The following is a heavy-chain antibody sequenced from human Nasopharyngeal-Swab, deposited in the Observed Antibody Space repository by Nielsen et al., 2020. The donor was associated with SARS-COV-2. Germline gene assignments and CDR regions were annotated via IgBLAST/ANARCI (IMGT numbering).Heavy chain of an antibody. CDR1: GFTFSDYY. CDR3: AKWNTSSCYPVFDS. V-gene: IGHV3-11*01. J-gene: IGHJ4*02. Sequence: GESLKISWAASGFTFSDYYMAWVRQAPGKGLEWLSYISASGRNTDSADSVKGRFTSSRDNANNLLFLQMNSLRGEDTAVYYCAKWNTSSCYPVFDSWGQGTLVTVSS. D-gene: IGHD2-2*01. CDR2: ISASGRNT.